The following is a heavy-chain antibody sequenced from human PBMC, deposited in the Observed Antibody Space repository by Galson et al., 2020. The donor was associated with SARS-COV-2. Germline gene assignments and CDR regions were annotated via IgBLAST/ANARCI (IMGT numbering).Heavy chain of an antibody. V-gene: IGHV1-2*06. D-gene: IGHD3-10*01. CDR2: INPNSGGT. Sequence: HWVRQAPGQGLEWMGRINPNSGGTNYAQKFQGRVTMTRDTSISTAYMELSRLRSDDTAVYYCARDEEVFAFDIWGQGTMVTVSS. J-gene: IGHJ3*02. CDR3: ARDEEVFAFDI.